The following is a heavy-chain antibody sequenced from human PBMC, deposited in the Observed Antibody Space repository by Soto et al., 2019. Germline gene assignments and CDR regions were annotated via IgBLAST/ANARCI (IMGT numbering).Heavy chain of an antibody. Sequence: GGSLRLSCAASGFAFNDYSMTWVRQPPGKGLEWVSSITPNSGEKHYPDSLAGRFTISRDNSLSLQMNSLNTEDTAVYYCATAGLSSGWRHFDYWGQGTLVTVSS. CDR3: ATAGLSSGWRHFDY. CDR1: GFAFNDYS. D-gene: IGHD6-19*01. J-gene: IGHJ4*02. V-gene: IGHV3-23*01. CDR2: ITPNSGEK.